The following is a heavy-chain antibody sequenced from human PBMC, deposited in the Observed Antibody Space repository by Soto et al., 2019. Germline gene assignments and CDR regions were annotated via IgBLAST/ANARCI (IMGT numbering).Heavy chain of an antibody. CDR2: MYYSGST. V-gene: IGHV4-59*08. D-gene: IGHD6-13*01. CDR3: ARTKVAAGDYYYYMDV. Sequence: QVQLQESGPGLVKPSETLSLTCTVSGASIRNYYWSWIRQPPGKGLEWIGYMYYSGSTNYNPSLNSRVTVSVDTSKGQFALELSSVTATDTAVYYCARTKVAAGDYYYYMDVWGKGTTVTISS. CDR1: GASIRNYY. J-gene: IGHJ6*03.